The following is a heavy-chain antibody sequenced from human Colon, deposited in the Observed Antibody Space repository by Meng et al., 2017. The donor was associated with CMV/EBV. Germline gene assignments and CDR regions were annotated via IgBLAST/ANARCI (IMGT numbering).Heavy chain of an antibody. CDR2: LKEDGSEK. CDR1: GFTFSHYW. D-gene: IGHD1-1*01. V-gene: IGHV3-7*01. CDR3: AREGGYNWNLREDY. Sequence: GESLKISCAASGFTFSHYWMSWVRQAPGKGLEWVAGLKEDGSEKYYVDSVKGRFTISRDNAKNSLYLLMNSLRAEDTAVYYSAREGGYNWNLREDYWGQGTLVTVSS. J-gene: IGHJ4*02.